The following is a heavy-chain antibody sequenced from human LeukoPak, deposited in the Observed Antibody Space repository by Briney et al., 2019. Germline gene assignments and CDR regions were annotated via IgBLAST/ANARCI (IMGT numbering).Heavy chain of an antibody. V-gene: IGHV1-2*02. CDR1: GYTFTGYY. Sequence: GASVKVSCKASGYTFTGYYMHWVRQAPGQGLEWMGWINPNSGGTNYAQKFQGRVTMTRDTSISTAYMELSRLRSDDTAVYYCARDPSPYYDFWSGYLPWGQGTLVTVSS. CDR3: ARDPSPYYDFWSGYLP. CDR2: INPNSGGT. J-gene: IGHJ5*02. D-gene: IGHD3-3*01.